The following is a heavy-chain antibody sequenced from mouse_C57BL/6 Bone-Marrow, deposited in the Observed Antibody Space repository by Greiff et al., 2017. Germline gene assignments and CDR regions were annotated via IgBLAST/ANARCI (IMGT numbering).Heavy chain of an antibody. CDR3: ARRTGTYRYFDV. D-gene: IGHD4-1*01. J-gene: IGHJ1*03. Sequence: QVQLQQPGAELVKPGASVKLSCKASGYTFTSYWMHWVKQRPGQGLEWIGMIHPNSGSTNYNEKFKSKATLTVDKSSSTAYMQLSSLTSEDSAVYYCARRTGTYRYFDVWGTGTTVTVSS. CDR1: GYTFTSYW. CDR2: IHPNSGST. V-gene: IGHV1-64*01.